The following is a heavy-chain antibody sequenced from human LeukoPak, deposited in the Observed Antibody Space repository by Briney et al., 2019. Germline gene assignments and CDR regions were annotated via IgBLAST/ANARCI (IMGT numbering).Heavy chain of an antibody. CDR1: GFTFDDYG. Sequence: GGSLRLSCAASGFTFDDYGMSWVRQAPGKGLEWVSGINWNGGSTGYADSVEGRFTISRDNAKNSLYLQMNSLRAEDTALYYCARDPATYYFDYWGQGTLVTVSS. J-gene: IGHJ4*02. V-gene: IGHV3-20*04. CDR2: INWNGGST. CDR3: ARDPATYYFDY.